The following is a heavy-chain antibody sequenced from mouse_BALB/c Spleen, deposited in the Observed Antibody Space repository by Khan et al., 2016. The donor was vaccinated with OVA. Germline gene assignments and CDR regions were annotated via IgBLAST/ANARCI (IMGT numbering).Heavy chain of an antibody. CDR3: ANGNYGWFAY. V-gene: IGHV5-9-1*01. Sequence: EVELVESGGGLVKPGGSLKLSCAASGFTFSTFVMSWVRQTPEKRLEWVATISSAGTYTYYPDSVKGRFTISRDNAKNTLYVQMNSLRSADTAMSYCANGNYGWFAYWGHGTLVTVSA. J-gene: IGHJ3*01. CDR1: GFTFSTFV. CDR2: ISSAGTYT. D-gene: IGHD2-1*01.